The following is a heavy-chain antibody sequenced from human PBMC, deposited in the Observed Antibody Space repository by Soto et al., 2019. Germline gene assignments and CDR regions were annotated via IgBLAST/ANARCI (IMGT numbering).Heavy chain of an antibody. CDR2: ISYDGSNK. CDR1: GFTFSSYG. J-gene: IGHJ4*02. CDR3: AKGETEAGDFDY. Sequence: GGSLSLSCAASGFTFSSYGMHWVRQAPGKGLEWVAVISYDGSNKYYGDSVKGRFTISRDNSKNTLYLQMNSLRAEDTAVYYCAKGETEAGDFDYWGQGTLVTVSS. V-gene: IGHV3-30*18. D-gene: IGHD6-13*01.